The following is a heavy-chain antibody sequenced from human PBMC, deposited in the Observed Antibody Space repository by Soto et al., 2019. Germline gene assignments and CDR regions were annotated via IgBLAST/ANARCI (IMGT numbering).Heavy chain of an antibody. CDR2: IKSKTDGGTT. CDR1: GFTFSNAW. V-gene: IGHV3-15*01. J-gene: IGHJ4*02. CDR3: TTDPEEYSSSSEGY. D-gene: IGHD6-6*01. Sequence: EVQLVESGGGLVKPGGSLRLSCAASGFTFSNAWMSWVRQAPGKGLEWVGRIKSKTDGGTTDYAAPVKGRFTISRDDSKNTLYLQMNSLKTEDTAVYYCTTDPEEYSSSSEGYWGQGTLVTVSS.